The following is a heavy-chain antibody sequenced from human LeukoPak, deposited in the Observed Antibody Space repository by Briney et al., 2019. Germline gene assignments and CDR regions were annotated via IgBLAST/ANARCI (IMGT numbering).Heavy chain of an antibody. D-gene: IGHD3-9*01. CDR2: IYYSGST. CDR3: ASYDILTGYYTSYGMDV. CDR1: GGSFSGYY. Sequence: SETLSLTCAVYGGSFSGYYWSWIRQPPGKGLEWIGYIYYSGSTNYNPSLKSRVTISVDTSKNQFSLKLSSVTAADTAVYYCASYDILTGYYTSYGMDVWGQGTTVTVSS. V-gene: IGHV4-59*01. J-gene: IGHJ6*02.